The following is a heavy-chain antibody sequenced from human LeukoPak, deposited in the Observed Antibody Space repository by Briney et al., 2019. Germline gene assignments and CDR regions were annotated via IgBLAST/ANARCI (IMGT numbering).Heavy chain of an antibody. CDR1: GGSISSYY. J-gene: IGHJ6*03. CDR2: IYTSGST. CDR3: ARVKRLRFLEWLPTSGYYMDV. Sequence: SETLSLTCTVSGGSISSYYWSWIRQPAGKGLEWIGRIYTSGSTNYNPSLMSRVTTSVDTSKNQFSLKLSSVTAADTAVYYCARVKRLRFLEWLPTSGYYMDVWGKGTTVTVSS. D-gene: IGHD3-3*01. V-gene: IGHV4-4*07.